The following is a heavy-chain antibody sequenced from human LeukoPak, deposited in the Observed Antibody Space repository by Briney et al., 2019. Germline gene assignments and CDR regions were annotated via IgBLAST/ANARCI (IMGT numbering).Heavy chain of an antibody. CDR2: TNPGGSNT. Sequence: GGSLRLSCAASGFTFSNYWMHWVRQAPGKGLEWVSRTNPGGSNTAYADSVKGRFTISKDNARNTLYLQMDSLRAEDTAVYYCARSNLADDYWGQGTLVTVSS. V-gene: IGHV3-74*01. CDR1: GFTFSNYW. J-gene: IGHJ4*02. CDR3: ARSNLADDY.